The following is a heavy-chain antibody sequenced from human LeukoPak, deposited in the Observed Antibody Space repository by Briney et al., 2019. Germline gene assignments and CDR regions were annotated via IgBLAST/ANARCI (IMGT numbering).Heavy chain of an antibody. J-gene: IGHJ5*02. CDR3: ARGPDTFWSGYRPNWFDP. D-gene: IGHD3-3*01. CDR1: GGSISSSSYY. Sequence: SETLSLTCTVSGGSISSSSYYWGWIRQPPGKGLEWIGSIYYSGSTYYNPSLKSRVTISVDTSKNQFSLKLSSVTAADTAVYYCARGPDTFWSGYRPNWFDPWGQGTLVTVSS. CDR2: IYYSGST. V-gene: IGHV4-39*01.